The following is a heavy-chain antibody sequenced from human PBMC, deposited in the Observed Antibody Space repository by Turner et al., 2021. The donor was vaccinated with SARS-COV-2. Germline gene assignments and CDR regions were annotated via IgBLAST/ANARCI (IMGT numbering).Heavy chain of an antibody. CDR1: GYTLTELS. J-gene: IGHJ5*02. D-gene: IGHD2-2*01. CDR2: FDPEDGET. V-gene: IGHV1-24*01. CDR3: ATGYQLRVNWFDP. Sequence: VQLVQSGDEVKKPGASVKVSCKISGYTLTELSMYWVRQAPGKGLEWMGVFDPEDGETIYAQNFQGRVTMTEDTTTDTAYMELSSLRSEDTAVYFCATGYQLRVNWFDPWGQGTLVTVSS.